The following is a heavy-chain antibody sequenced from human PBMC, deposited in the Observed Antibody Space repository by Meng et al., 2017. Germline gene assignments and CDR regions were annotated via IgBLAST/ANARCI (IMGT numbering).Heavy chain of an antibody. CDR3: ARVAAAATLFLDY. CDR2: NYHSRGT. D-gene: IGHD2-15*01. Sequence: LRDPGPGFVTPSGTLSLTCAVSCGSISSRNWWSWFRLPPGKRLEWIGENYHSRGTNYNPSLKSRVTISGDKSKNQFSLKLSSGTAADTAVYYCARVAAAATLFLDYWGQGTLVTVSS. CDR1: CGSISSRNW. V-gene: IGHV4-4*02. J-gene: IGHJ4*02.